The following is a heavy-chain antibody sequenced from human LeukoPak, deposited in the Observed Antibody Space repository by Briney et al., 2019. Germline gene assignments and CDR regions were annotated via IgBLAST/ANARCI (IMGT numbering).Heavy chain of an antibody. CDR1: GFTFSSYA. D-gene: IGHD2-15*01. J-gene: IGHJ5*02. CDR2: ISSNGGST. CDR3: ARWVSRCSGGSCFNWFDP. Sequence: GGSLRLSRAASGFTFSSYAMHWVRQAPGKGLEYVSAISSNGGSTYYANSVKGRFTISRDNSKNTLYLQMGSLRAEDMAVYYCARWVSRCSGGSCFNWFDPWGQGTLVTVSS. V-gene: IGHV3-64*01.